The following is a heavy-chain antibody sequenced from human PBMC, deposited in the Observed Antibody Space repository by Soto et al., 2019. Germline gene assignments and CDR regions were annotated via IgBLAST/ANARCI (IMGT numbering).Heavy chain of an antibody. CDR3: TRRSQDDSSGYFGY. CDR2: IRSKANSYAT. J-gene: IGHJ1*01. V-gene: IGHV3-73*01. Sequence: TGQARRLWCAGSGGTFSRSAMHWGRQSSGKGLEWVGRIRSKANSYATAYAASVKGRFTISRDDSKNTAYLQMNSLKTEDTAVYYCTRRSQDDSSGYFGYWGQGALVTVSS. CDR1: GGTFSRSA. D-gene: IGHD3-22*01.